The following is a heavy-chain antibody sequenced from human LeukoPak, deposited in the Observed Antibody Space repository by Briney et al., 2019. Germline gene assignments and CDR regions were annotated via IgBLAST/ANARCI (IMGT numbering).Heavy chain of an antibody. Sequence: PSETLSLTCTVSGGSISSSSYYWGWIRQPPGKGLEWIGSIYYSGSTYYNPSLKSRVTISVDTSKNQFSLKLSSVTAADTAVYYCARAGDAFDIGGQGTMVTVSS. CDR1: GGSISSSSYY. J-gene: IGHJ3*02. CDR2: IYYSGST. CDR3: ARAGDAFDI. V-gene: IGHV4-39*07.